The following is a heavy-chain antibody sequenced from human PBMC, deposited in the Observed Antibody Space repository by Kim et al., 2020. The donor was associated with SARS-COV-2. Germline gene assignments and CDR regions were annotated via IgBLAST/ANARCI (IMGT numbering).Heavy chain of an antibody. J-gene: IGHJ4*01. CDR1: GGSITSYY. D-gene: IGHD3-10*01. Sequence: SETLSLTCTVSGGSITSYYWSWIRQTPGKGLEWIGFINYSGYTNYKSSLKSRVTISRDTSKNEMSLKMSSVTAADTALYYCARLRYYGSPSGTPYFEYWG. V-gene: IGHV4-59*08. CDR2: INYSGYT. CDR3: ARLRYYGSPSGTPYFEY.